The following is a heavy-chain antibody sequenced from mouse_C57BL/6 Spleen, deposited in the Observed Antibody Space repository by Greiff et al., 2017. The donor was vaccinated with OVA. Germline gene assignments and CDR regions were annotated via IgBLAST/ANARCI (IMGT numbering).Heavy chain of an antibody. CDR1: GYSITSGYY. CDR2: ISYDGSN. J-gene: IGHJ3*01. Sequence: ESGPGLVKPSQSLSLTCSVTGYSITSGYYWNWIRQFPGNKLEWMGYISYDGSNNYNPSLKNRISITRDTSKNQFFLKLNSVTTEDTATYYCARGDYNGGFAYWGQGTLVTVSA. CDR3: ARGDYNGGFAY. D-gene: IGHD1-1*01. V-gene: IGHV3-6*01.